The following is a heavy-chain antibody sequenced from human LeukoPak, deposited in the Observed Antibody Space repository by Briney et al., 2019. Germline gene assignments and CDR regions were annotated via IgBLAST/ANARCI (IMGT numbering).Heavy chain of an antibody. D-gene: IGHD3-22*01. CDR1: GFTFNTYT. Sequence: GGSLRLSCVASGFTFNTYTMNWVRQAPGKGLEWISCVGRDGSIHYADSVKGRITISRDNAKNSLFLQMNSPRAEDTAIYYCARRYYDTTGYAFDIWGQGTMVTVSS. CDR3: ARRYYDTTGYAFDI. CDR2: VGRDGSI. J-gene: IGHJ3*02. V-gene: IGHV3-21*01.